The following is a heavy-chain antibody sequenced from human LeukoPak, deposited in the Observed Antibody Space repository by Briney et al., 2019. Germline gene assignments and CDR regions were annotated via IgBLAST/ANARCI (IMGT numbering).Heavy chain of an antibody. CDR3: ARDIRLGYCSGGSCPTVN. CDR2: IIPILGIA. D-gene: IGHD2-15*01. J-gene: IGHJ4*02. Sequence: SVKVSCKASGGTFSSYAISWVRQAPGQGLEWMGRIIPILGIANYAQKSQGRVTITADKSTSTAYMELSSLRSEDTAVYYCARDIRLGYCSGGSCPTVNWGQGTLVTVSS. CDR1: GGTFSSYA. V-gene: IGHV1-69*04.